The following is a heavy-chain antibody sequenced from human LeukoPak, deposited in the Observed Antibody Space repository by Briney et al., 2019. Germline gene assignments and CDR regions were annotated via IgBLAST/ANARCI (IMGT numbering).Heavy chain of an antibody. D-gene: IGHD3-22*01. Sequence: PSGTLSLTCAVSGGSISRSNWWSWVRQPPGKGLEWIGEIYHSGSTNYNPSLKSRVTISVDTSKNQFSLKLSSVTAADTAVYYCARHLSGYSREFDYWGQGTLVTVSS. V-gene: IGHV4-4*02. CDR3: ARHLSGYSREFDY. CDR1: GGSISRSNW. CDR2: IYHSGST. J-gene: IGHJ4*02.